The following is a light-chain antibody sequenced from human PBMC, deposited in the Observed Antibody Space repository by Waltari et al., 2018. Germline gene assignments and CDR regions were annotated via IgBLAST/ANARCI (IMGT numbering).Light chain of an antibody. CDR2: NSF. CDR1: SSHIGAGYC. CDR3: QSYDNRLYGTRV. V-gene: IGLV1-40*01. J-gene: IGLJ3*02. Sequence: QSVLTQPPSVSGAPGHRVTISCTGSSSHIGAGYCVHWYQRLPGAAPKLLIYNSFNRPSWVPDRFSGSKSGMSASLAITGLQAEDEADYYCQSYDNRLYGTRVFGGGTKLTVL.